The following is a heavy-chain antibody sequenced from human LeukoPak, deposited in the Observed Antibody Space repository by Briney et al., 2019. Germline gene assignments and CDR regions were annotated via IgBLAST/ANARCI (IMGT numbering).Heavy chain of an antibody. V-gene: IGHV3-23*01. D-gene: IGHD2-15*01. CDR1: GFTFSNND. CDR2: ISGSGDST. Sequence: GGTLRLSCAASGFTFSNNDMSWVRQAPGKVLEWVSGISGSGDSTYYADSVRGRFTISRDNSKNTLYLQMNSLRAEDTAVYYCAIIYCSGGSCSDWGQGTLVTVSS. J-gene: IGHJ4*02. CDR3: AIIYCSGGSCSD.